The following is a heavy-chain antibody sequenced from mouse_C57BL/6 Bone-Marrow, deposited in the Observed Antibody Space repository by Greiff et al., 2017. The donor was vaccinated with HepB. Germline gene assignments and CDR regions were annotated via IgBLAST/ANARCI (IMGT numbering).Heavy chain of an antibody. CDR2: IDPSDSET. Sequence: QVQLQQPGAELVRPGSSVKLSCKASGYTFTSYWMHWVKQRPIQGLEWIGNIDPSDSETHYNQKFKDKATLTVDKSSSTASIQLSSLTSEDSAVYYCARLATTVVAKNWYFDVWGTGTTVTVSS. D-gene: IGHD1-1*01. CDR1: GYTFTSYW. V-gene: IGHV1-52*01. CDR3: ARLATTVVAKNWYFDV. J-gene: IGHJ1*03.